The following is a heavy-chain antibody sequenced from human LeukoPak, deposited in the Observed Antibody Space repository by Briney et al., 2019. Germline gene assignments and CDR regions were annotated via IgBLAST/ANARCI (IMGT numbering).Heavy chain of an antibody. J-gene: IGHJ4*02. CDR1: GITFSSYW. V-gene: IGHV3-7*03. CDR2: MNQDGGEK. CDR3: AKSSDILTGYCDY. D-gene: IGHD3-9*01. Sequence: PGGSLRLSCAASGITFSSYWMTWVRQAPGKGLEWVANMNQDGGEKYYVDSVKGRFTISRDNAKNSLYLQMNSLRAEDTALYYCAKSSDILTGYCDYWGQGTLVTVSS.